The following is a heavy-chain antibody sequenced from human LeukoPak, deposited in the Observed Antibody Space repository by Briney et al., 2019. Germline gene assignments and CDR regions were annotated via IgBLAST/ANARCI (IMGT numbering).Heavy chain of an antibody. V-gene: IGHV1-2*02. CDR2: INPNSGGT. J-gene: IGHJ4*02. CDR3: ARGRGYSSSWYNY. D-gene: IGHD6-13*01. Sequence: ASVKVSCKASGYTFTGYYMHWVRQAPGQGLEWMGWINPNSGGTNYAQKFQGRVTMTRDTSISTAYMELSSLRSEDTAVYYCARGRGYSSSWYNYWGQGTLVTVSS. CDR1: GYTFTGYY.